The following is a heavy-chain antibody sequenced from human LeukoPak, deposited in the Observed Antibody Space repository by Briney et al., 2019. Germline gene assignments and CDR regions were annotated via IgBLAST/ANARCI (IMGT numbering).Heavy chain of an antibody. J-gene: IGHJ6*03. V-gene: IGHV3-48*01. CDR2: ISSSSSTI. Sequence: GGSLRLSCAASGLTFSSYSMNWVRQAPGKGLEWVSYISSSSSTIYYADSVKGRFTISRDNAKNSLYLQMNSLRAEDTAGYYCARGRYYLDVWGKGTTVTVSS. CDR1: GLTFSSYS. CDR3: ARGRYYLDV.